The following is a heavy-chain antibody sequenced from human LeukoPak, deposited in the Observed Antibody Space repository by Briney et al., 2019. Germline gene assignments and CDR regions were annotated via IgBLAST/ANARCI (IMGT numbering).Heavy chain of an antibody. Sequence: GGSLRLSCAASGFTFSSYWMTCVRQAPGKGLECVANIKQDGSEKYYVDSMKGRFTISRDNAKNSLYLQMNSLRAEDTAVYYCARDPIEYSSSSFDYWGQGTLVTVSS. J-gene: IGHJ4*02. V-gene: IGHV3-7*01. CDR3: ARDPIEYSSSSFDY. CDR1: GFTFSSYW. D-gene: IGHD6-6*01. CDR2: IKQDGSEK.